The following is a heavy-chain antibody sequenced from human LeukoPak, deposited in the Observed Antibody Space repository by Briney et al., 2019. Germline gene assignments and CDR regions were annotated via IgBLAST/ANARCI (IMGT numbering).Heavy chain of an antibody. Sequence: GGSLRLSCAASGFTFGDYGMSWVRQAPGKGLEWVSGINWNGGSTGYADSVKGRFTISRDNAKNSLYLQMNSLRAEDTALYHCARDRAVVRGYYYYGMDVWGQGTTVTVSS. J-gene: IGHJ6*02. CDR3: ARDRAVVRGYYYYGMDV. V-gene: IGHV3-20*01. CDR2: INWNGGST. CDR1: GFTFGDYG. D-gene: IGHD4-23*01.